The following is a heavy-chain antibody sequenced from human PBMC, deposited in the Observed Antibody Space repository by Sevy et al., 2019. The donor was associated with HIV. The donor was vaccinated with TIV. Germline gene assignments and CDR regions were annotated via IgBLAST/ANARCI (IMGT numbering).Heavy chain of an antibody. J-gene: IGHJ4*02. CDR2: IKSKTDGGTT. D-gene: IGHD2-15*01. CDR3: TTDSKKRGLSALLDY. CDR1: GFTFSNAW. Sequence: GGSLRLSCAASGFTFSNAWMSWVRQAPGKGLEWVGRIKSKTDGGTTDYAAPVKGRITISRNDSKNTLYLKMNSLKTEYTAIYYFTTDSKKRGLSALLDYWGQGTLVTVS. V-gene: IGHV3-15*01.